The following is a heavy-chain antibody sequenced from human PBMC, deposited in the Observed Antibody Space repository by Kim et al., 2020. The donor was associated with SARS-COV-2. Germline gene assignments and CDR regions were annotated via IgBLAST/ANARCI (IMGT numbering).Heavy chain of an antibody. CDR3: ARDRVITQTIIDFDY. J-gene: IGHJ4*02. Sequence: GGSLRLSCAASGFTFSSYSMNWVRQAPGKGLEWVSSISSSSSYIYYADSVKGRFTISRDNAKNSLYLQMNSLRAEDTAVYYCARDRVITQTIIDFDYWGQGTLVTVSS. D-gene: IGHD1-20*01. CDR2: ISSSSSYI. CDR1: GFTFSSYS. V-gene: IGHV3-21*01.